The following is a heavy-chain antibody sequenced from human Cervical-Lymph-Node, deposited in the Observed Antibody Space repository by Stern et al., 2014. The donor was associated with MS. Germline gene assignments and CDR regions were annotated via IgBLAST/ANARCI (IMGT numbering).Heavy chain of an antibody. CDR3: AHWTTVLYFDY. V-gene: IGHV2-5*02. D-gene: IGHD4-17*01. Sequence: QVTLRESGPTVVKPTQTLTLTCTFSGFSFTTSGVGLGWLRQPPGKALEWLAVIYWDDDKRYSPTLKSRLTITRDTSKNQVVLTMTNVDPVDTATYFCAHWTTVLYFDYWGQGTLVTVSS. J-gene: IGHJ4*02. CDR2: IYWDDDK. CDR1: GFSFTTSGVG.